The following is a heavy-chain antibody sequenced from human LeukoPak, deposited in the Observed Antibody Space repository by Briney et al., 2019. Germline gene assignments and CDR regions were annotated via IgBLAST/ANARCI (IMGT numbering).Heavy chain of an antibody. J-gene: IGHJ4*02. CDR1: GFTFSSYS. V-gene: IGHV3-48*01. CDR3: ANQSSIAAPHADY. D-gene: IGHD6-6*01. CDR2: ISSSSSTI. Sequence: GGSLRLSCAASGFTFSSYSMNWVRQAPGKGLEWVSCISSSSSTIYYADSVKGRFTISRDNAKNSLYLQMNSLRAEDTAVYYCANQSSIAAPHADYWGQGTLVTVSS.